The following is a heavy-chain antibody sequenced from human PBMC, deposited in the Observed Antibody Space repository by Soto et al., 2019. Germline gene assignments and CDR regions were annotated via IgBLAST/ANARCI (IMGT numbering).Heavy chain of an antibody. J-gene: IGHJ6*02. CDR3: ARMYSSASGDGYYYYGMDV. D-gene: IGHD6-19*01. CDR1: RGSISSSSYY. V-gene: IGHV4-39*01. Sequence: SETLSLTCTVSRGSISSSSYYWGWIRQPPGKGLERIGSIYYSGSTYYNPSLKSRVTISVDTSKNQFSLKLSSVTAADTAVYYCARMYSSASGDGYYYYGMDVWGQGTKATVSS. CDR2: IYYSGST.